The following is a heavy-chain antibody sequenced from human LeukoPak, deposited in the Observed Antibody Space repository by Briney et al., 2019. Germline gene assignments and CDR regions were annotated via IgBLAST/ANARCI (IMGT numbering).Heavy chain of an antibody. CDR3: AASYYYDSSGYYSPGY. D-gene: IGHD3-22*01. Sequence: GRSLRLSCAASGFTFSSYGMHRVRQAPGKGLEWVALISYDGSNKYYADSVKGRFTISRDISKNTLYLQMNSLRAEDTAVYYCAASYYYDSSGYYSPGYWGQGTLVTVSS. J-gene: IGHJ4*02. V-gene: IGHV3-30*03. CDR2: ISYDGSNK. CDR1: GFTFSSYG.